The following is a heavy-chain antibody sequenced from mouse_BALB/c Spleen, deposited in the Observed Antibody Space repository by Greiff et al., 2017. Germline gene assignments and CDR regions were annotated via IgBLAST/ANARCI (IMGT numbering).Heavy chain of an antibody. D-gene: IGHD1-1*01. CDR1: GFTFSSFG. Sequence: EVKLVESGGGLVQPGGSRKLSCAASGFTFSSFGMHWVRQAPEKGLEWVAYISSGSSTIYYADTVKGRFTISRDNPKNTLFLQMTSLRSEDTAMYYCSRRLREAMDYWGQGTSVTVSS. CDR3: SRRLREAMDY. CDR2: ISSGSSTI. V-gene: IGHV5-17*02. J-gene: IGHJ4*01.